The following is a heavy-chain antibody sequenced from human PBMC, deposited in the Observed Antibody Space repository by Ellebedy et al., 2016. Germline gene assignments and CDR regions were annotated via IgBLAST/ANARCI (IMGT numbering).Heavy chain of an antibody. J-gene: IGHJ3*02. CDR2: IIPIFGTA. V-gene: IGHV1-69*13. CDR1: GGTFSSYA. Sequence: SVKVSCXASGGTFSSYAISWVRQAPGQGLEWMGGIIPIFGTANYAQKFQGRVTITADESTSTAYMELSSLRSEDTAVYYCAIPVVREVTPPDVFDIWGQGTMVTVSS. D-gene: IGHD3-10*01. CDR3: AIPVVREVTPPDVFDI.